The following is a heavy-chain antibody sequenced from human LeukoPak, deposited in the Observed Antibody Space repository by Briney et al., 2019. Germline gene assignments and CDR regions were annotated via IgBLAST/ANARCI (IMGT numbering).Heavy chain of an antibody. D-gene: IGHD7-27*01. CDR1: GVTVSNNF. CDR3: ARGGLNWGTGYYYYYMDV. J-gene: IGHJ6*03. Sequence: PGGSLRLSCAASGVTVSNNFMSWVRQAPGKGLEWVSVIYGGASTYYAGSVKGRFTISRGTSKNTLYLQMNSLRAEDTAVYYCARGGLNWGTGYYYYYMDVWGKGTTVTVSS. CDR2: IYGGAST. V-gene: IGHV3-53*05.